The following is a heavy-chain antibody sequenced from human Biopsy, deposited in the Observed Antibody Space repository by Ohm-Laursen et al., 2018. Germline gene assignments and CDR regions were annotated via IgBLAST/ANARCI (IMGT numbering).Heavy chain of an antibody. CDR2: ISCSRDT. V-gene: IGHV4-59*08. J-gene: IGHJ3*02. CDR1: GGSISGSS. D-gene: IGHD3/OR15-3a*01. CDR3: ARGTGKYYVYGAFDI. Sequence: SETLSLTCTVSGGSISGSSWSWIRQAPGKGLEWIGYISCSRDTIYNPSLKSRITISVDTSKNHFSLKRTSVTAADTAVYYCARGTGKYYVYGAFDIWGQGTMVTVSS.